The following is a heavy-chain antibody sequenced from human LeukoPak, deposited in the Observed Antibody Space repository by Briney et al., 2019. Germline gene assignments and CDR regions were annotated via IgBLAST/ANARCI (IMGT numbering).Heavy chain of an antibody. CDR2: ISSSRTYI. Sequence: GGSLRLSCAASGFTFGSFIMTWVRQAPPKGVEGVSSISSSRTYIYYADPVKGRLTISRDNVKNSVYLHMNSLRAEDTAVYYCARDPGRSAGRCYSDYWGQGTLVTVSS. J-gene: IGHJ4*02. CDR3: ARDPGRSAGRCYSDY. CDR1: GFTFGSFI. V-gene: IGHV3-21*01. D-gene: IGHD2-15*01.